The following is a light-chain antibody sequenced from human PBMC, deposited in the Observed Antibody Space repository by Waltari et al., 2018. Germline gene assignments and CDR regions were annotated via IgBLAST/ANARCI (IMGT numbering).Light chain of an antibody. CDR2: YAS. Sequence: IVMTQSPDSLAVSLGERATITCKSSQSLLYRPNNKNGLAWYQQKPGQPPKLLISYASTRGSGVPCRVSVSGSGTDFTITISSLQAEDVAVYFCQQSYTSPFTFGGGTKV. V-gene: IGKV4-1*01. CDR3: QQSYTSPFT. CDR1: QSLLYRPNNKNG. J-gene: IGKJ4*01.